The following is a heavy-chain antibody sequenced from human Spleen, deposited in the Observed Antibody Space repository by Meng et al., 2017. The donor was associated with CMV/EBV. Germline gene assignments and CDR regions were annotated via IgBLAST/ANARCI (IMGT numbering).Heavy chain of an antibody. J-gene: IGHJ6*02. CDR2: IKQDGSEK. CDR1: GFTFSSYW. Sequence: GESLKISCAASGFTFSSYWMSWVRQAPGKGLEWVANIKQDGSEKYYVDSVKGRFTISRDNAKNSLYLQMNSLRAEDTAVYYCARADEPQYYYYGMDVWGQGTTVTVSS. D-gene: IGHD1-14*01. CDR3: ARADEPQYYYYGMDV. V-gene: IGHV3-7*01.